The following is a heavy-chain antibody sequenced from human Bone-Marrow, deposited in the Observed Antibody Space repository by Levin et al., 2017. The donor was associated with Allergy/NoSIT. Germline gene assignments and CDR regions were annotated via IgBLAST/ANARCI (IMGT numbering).Heavy chain of an antibody. D-gene: IGHD6-13*01. CDR1: GFTFSSFA. V-gene: IGHV3-30-3*01. CDR2: VSSDGNNQ. J-gene: IGHJ4*02. Sequence: PGGSLRLSCAASGFTFSSFAMHWVRQPPGKGLEWVAVVSSDGNNQYYADSVKGRFTVSRDNSKNTLYLQMNSLRAEDTSVYYCARDRSSTNWSPFDYWGQGALVTVSS. CDR3: ARDRSSTNWSPFDY.